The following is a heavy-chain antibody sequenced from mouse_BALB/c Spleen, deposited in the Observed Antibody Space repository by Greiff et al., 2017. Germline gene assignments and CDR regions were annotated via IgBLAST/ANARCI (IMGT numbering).Heavy chain of an antibody. D-gene: IGHD4-1*01. CDR2: IYPGSGST. CDR3: ARDWYYYAMDY. CDR1: GYNFTSYW. Sequence: QVQLQQPGAELVKPGTSVKLSCKASGYNFTSYWINWVKLRPGQGLEWIGDIYPGSGSTNYNEKFKSKATLTVDTSSSTAYMQLSSLASEDSALYYCARDWYYYAMDYWGQGTSVTVSS. V-gene: IGHV1-55*01. J-gene: IGHJ4*01.